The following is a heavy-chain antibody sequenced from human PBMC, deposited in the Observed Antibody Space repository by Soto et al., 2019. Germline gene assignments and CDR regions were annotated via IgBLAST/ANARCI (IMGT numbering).Heavy chain of an antibody. J-gene: IGHJ6*02. V-gene: IGHV3-23*01. CDR2: ISGSGGST. D-gene: IGHD5-12*01. Sequence: EVQLLESGGGLVQPGGSLRLSCAASGFTFSSYAMSWVRQAPGKGLEWVSAISGSGGSTYYADSVKGRFTISRDNSKNTMYSQINSLRAEDTAVYYCARQDIVARYYYYGMDGWGQGTTVTVSS. CDR1: GFTFSSYA. CDR3: ARQDIVARYYYYGMDG.